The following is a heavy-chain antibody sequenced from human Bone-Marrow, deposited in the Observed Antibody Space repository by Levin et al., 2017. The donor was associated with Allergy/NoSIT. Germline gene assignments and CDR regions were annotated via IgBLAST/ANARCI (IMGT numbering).Heavy chain of an antibody. V-gene: IGHV2-5*02. J-gene: IGHJ3*01. CDR2: IYWDDGK. Sequence: GSGPTLVKPTQTLTLTCTFSGFSLSTSGLGVGWIRQPPGKALEWLALIYWDDGKHYSPSLKSRLTITKDTSKNQVVLSLTKMDPVDTATYFCVHTYLYDLLTGDSQADAFHFWGQGTVVTVSS. CDR1: GFSLSTSGLG. CDR3: VHTYLYDLLTGDSQADAFHF. D-gene: IGHD3-9*01.